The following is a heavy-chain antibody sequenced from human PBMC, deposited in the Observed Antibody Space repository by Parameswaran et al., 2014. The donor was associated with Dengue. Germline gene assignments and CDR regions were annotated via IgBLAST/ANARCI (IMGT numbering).Heavy chain of an antibody. CDR3: AKFQCSSTSCYPDY. D-gene: IGHD2-2*01. J-gene: IGHJ4*02. CDR2: IYNGGDST. Sequence: WIRQPPGKGLEWVSVIYNGGDSTYYEDSVKGRFTISRDNSRNTLYLQMNSLRAEDTAVYYCAKFQCSSTSCYPDYWGQGTLVTVSS. V-gene: IGHV3-23*03.